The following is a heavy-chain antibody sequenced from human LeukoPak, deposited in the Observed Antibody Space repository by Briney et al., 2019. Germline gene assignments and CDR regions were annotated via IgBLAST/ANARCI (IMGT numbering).Heavy chain of an antibody. CDR1: GFSVSTRD. CDR2: FYIGGGT. CDR3: ARCGVTHGLDV. J-gene: IGHJ6*02. Sequence: GGSLRLSCAASGFSVSTRDMNWVRQAPGKGLEWVSVFYIGGGTYHADSVKGRFTISRDNSKNTLYLQMNSLRAEDTAVYYCARCGVTHGLDVWGQGTTVTVSS. V-gene: IGHV3-53*01. D-gene: IGHD3-10*01.